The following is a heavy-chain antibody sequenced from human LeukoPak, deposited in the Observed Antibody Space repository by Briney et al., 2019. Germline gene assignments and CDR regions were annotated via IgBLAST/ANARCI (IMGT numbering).Heavy chain of an antibody. CDR1: GYTFTSYY. CDR2: INPSGGST. J-gene: IGHJ4*02. V-gene: IGHV1-46*01. D-gene: IGHD3-22*01. Sequence: ASVKVSCKASGYTFTSYYMHWVRQAPGQGLEWMGIINPSGGSTSYAQKLQGRVTMTTDTSTSTAYMELRSLRSYDTAVYYCAKGLSKNYYDSSGYFQGYWGQGTLVTVSS. CDR3: AKGLSKNYYDSSGYFQGY.